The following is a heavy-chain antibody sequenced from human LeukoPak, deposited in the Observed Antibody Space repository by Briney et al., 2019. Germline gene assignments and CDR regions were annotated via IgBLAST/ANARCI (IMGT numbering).Heavy chain of an antibody. D-gene: IGHD1-1*01. CDR2: INPTTGVS. V-gene: IGHV1-2*06. Sequence: ASVKVSCKTSGYTFTVHYMNWVRQAPGQGLEWMGRINPTTGVSNYAQKFQGRITVTRDTSINTAYMELSSLTSDDTAVYYCARLDRNYYYLDVWGQGTTVTVSS. CDR1: GYTFTVHY. J-gene: IGHJ6*03. CDR3: ARLDRNYYYLDV.